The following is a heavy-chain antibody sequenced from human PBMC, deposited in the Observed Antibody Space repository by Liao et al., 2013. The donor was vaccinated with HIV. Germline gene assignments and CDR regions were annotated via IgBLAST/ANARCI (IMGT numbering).Heavy chain of an antibody. Sequence: QVQLQESGPGLVKPSQTLSLTCTVSGGSISSGSYYWSWIRQPAGNGLEWIGRIYTSGSTNYNPSLKSRVTISVDTSKNQFSLKLSSVTAADTAVYYCAREVARWPYWYFDLWGRWHPGHCLL. D-gene: IGHD4-23*01. CDR1: GGSISSGSYY. J-gene: IGHJ2*01. CDR2: IYTSGST. CDR3: AREVARWPYWYFDL. V-gene: IGHV4-61*02.